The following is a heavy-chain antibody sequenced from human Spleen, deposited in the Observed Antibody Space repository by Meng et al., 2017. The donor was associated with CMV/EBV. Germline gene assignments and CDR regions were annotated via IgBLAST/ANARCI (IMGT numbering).Heavy chain of an antibody. J-gene: IGHJ3*01. CDR2: IDSGGNT. D-gene: IGHD3-10*01. V-gene: IGHV3-53*05. Sequence: GGSLRLSCAASGFTVSSNYMTWVRQAPGKGLEWVSVIDSGGNTYYADSVKGRVTITSDRSTAAYMELSSLRSEDTAVYFCAGRGPYGRALDVWGQGTLVTVSS. CDR1: GFTVSSNY. CDR3: AGRGPYGRALDV.